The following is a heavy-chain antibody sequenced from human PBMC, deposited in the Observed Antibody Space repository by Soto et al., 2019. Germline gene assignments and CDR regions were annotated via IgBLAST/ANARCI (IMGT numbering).Heavy chain of an antibody. D-gene: IGHD6-13*01. Sequence: QVQLVESGGGVVQPGRSLRLSCAASGFTFSSYGMHWVRQAPGKGLEWVAVISYDGSNKYYADSVKGRFTISRDNSKNTLYLQMNSLRAEDTAVYYCAKEEQQLVHPPAGMAVWGQGTTVTVSS. J-gene: IGHJ6*02. CDR1: GFTFSSYG. CDR3: AKEEQQLVHPPAGMAV. CDR2: ISYDGSNK. V-gene: IGHV3-30*18.